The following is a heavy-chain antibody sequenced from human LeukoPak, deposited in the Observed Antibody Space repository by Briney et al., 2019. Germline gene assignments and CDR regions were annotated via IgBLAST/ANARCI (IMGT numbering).Heavy chain of an antibody. J-gene: IGHJ4*02. CDR2: IYPGDSDT. CDR1: GYSFTSYW. CDR3: ARHPIAAAGRVDY. D-gene: IGHD6-13*01. V-gene: IGHV5-51*01. Sequence: GESLKISCKCSGYSFTSYWIGWVRQMPGKDLEWMGIIYPGDSDTRYSPSFQGQVTISADKSISTAYLQWSSLKASDTAMYYCARHPIAAAGRVDYWGQGTLVTVSS.